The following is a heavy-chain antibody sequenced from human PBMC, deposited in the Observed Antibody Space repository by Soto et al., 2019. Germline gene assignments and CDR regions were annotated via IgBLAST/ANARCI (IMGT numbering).Heavy chain of an antibody. V-gene: IGHV1-3*01. J-gene: IGHJ4*02. D-gene: IGHD3-9*01. Sequence: ASVKVSCRASGYKFTSYAMLWVRQAPGQRLEWMGWINAGNGNTKYSQKFQGRVTITRDTSASTAYMELSSLRSEDTAVYYCASSYFDWLLHYWGQGTLVTVPS. CDR1: GYKFTSYA. CDR3: ASSYFDWLLHY. CDR2: INAGNGNT.